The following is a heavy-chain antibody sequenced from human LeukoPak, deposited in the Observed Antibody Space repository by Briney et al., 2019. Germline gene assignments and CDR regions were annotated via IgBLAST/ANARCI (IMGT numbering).Heavy chain of an antibody. CDR1: GCIFSSYA. Sequence: GGSLRLSCTASGCIFSSYAMSWVRQAPGKGLEWVSTIVGSGSNTYYGDSVKGRFTISRDNYKNTLYLQMNSLRAEDTAVYYCAKEKVTAVRFYYFDFWGRGTLLTVSS. V-gene: IGHV3-23*01. J-gene: IGHJ4*02. CDR3: AKEKVTAVRFYYFDF. D-gene: IGHD2-21*02. CDR2: IVGSGSNT.